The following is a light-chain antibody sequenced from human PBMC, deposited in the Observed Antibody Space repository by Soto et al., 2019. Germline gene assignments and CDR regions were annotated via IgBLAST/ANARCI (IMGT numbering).Light chain of an antibody. CDR3: QQYNSYSST. CDR1: QSISSW. V-gene: IGKV1-5*01. CDR2: DAS. Sequence: DIQMTQSPSILSASVGDRVTITCRASQSISSWLAWYQQKPGKAPKLLIYDASSLESGVPSRFSGSGSGTEFTLTISSLQPDDFATYYCQQYNSYSSTFGQGTKVEIK. J-gene: IGKJ1*01.